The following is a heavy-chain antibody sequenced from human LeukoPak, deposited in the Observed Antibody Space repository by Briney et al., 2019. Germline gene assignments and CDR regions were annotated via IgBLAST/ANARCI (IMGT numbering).Heavy chain of an antibody. CDR3: AISSGGSCYQ. CDR2: ISSSSNYI. CDR1: GFTVSSNY. V-gene: IGHV3-21*01. Sequence: GGSLRLSCAASGFTVSSNYMSWVRQAPGKGLEWVSSISSSSNYISYADSEKGRFTISRDNTKNSLYLQMNSLRAEDTAVYYCAISSGGSCYQWGQGTLVTVSS. D-gene: IGHD2-15*01. J-gene: IGHJ4*02.